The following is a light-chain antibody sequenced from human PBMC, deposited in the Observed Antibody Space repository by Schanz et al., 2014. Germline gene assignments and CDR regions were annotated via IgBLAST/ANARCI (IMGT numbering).Light chain of an antibody. J-gene: IGKJ2*01. CDR3: QQSYSTPYT. CDR2: GAS. CDR1: QSVSSD. Sequence: EIVMTQSPATLSVSPGERATLSCRASQSVSSDLAWYQQKPGQAPRLLIYGASTRATGIPARFSGSGSGPEFTLTISSLQPEDFATYFCQQSYSTPYTFGQGTKLEIK. V-gene: IGKV3-15*01.